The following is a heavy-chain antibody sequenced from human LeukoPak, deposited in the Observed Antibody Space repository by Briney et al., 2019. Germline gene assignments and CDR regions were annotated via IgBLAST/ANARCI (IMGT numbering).Heavy chain of an antibody. Sequence: PGGSLRLSCAASGFTFSSYWMSWVRQAPGMGLQWVSTFSRSGPDTYYADSVKGRFTIFRDNSKNTLYLQMNSLRAEDTAVYYCAKGSLGSWYYFDYWGQGTLVTVSS. J-gene: IGHJ4*02. D-gene: IGHD6-13*01. CDR3: AKGSLGSWYYFDY. CDR1: GFTFSSYW. CDR2: FSRSGPDT. V-gene: IGHV3-23*01.